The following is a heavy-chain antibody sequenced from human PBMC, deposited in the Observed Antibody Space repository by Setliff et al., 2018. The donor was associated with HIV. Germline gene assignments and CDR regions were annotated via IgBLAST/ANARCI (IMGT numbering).Heavy chain of an antibody. CDR1: GGSFRGYY. CDR3: ARGYTPSTYYHGSGSGRGFAY. CDR2: INHIGST. J-gene: IGHJ4*02. Sequence: SETLSLTCAVYGGSFRGYYWTWIRQPPGKGLEWIGEINHIGSTNYNPSLKSRVTISVDTSKNQFSLKLSAVTAADTAVYYCARGYTPSTYYHGSGSGRGFAYWGQGTLVTVSS. D-gene: IGHD3-10*01. V-gene: IGHV4-34*01.